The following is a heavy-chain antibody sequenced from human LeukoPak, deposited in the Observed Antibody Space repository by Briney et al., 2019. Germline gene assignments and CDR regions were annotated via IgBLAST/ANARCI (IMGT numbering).Heavy chain of an antibody. D-gene: IGHD6-13*01. CDR2: ISWNSGSI. CDR1: GFTFDDYA. Sequence: GRSLSLSCAASGFTFDDYAMHWVRQAPGKGLEWVSGISWNSGSIGYADSVKGRFTISRDNAKNSLYLQMNSLRAEDTALYYYAKESTGYSSSQGIYYYYGMDVWGQGTTVTVSS. J-gene: IGHJ6*02. CDR3: AKESTGYSSSQGIYYYYGMDV. V-gene: IGHV3-9*01.